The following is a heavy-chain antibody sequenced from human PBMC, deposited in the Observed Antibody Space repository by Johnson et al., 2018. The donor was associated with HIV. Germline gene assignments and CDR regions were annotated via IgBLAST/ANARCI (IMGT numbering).Heavy chain of an antibody. CDR1: GFTFSSYA. Sequence: QVHLVESGGGVVQPGRSLRLSCAASGFTFSSYAMHWVRQAPGKGLEWVAVIWYDGSNKYYADSVKGRFTISRDNSKNTLYLQMNSLRADDTAVYYCARDRGLWERNGAGAFDIWGQGTMVTVSS. CDR3: ARDRGLWERNGAGAFDI. CDR2: IWYDGSNK. V-gene: IGHV3-33*08. D-gene: IGHD1-26*01. J-gene: IGHJ3*02.